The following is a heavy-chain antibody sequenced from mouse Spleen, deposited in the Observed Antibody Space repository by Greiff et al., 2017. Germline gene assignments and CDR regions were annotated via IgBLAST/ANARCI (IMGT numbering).Heavy chain of an antibody. V-gene: IGHV1-4*01. D-gene: IGHD2-14*01. J-gene: IGHJ4*01. CDR3: AREVRRGYAMDY. Sequence: QVQLQQSGAELARPGASVKMSCKASGYTFTSYTMHWVKQRPGQGLEWIGYINPSSGYTKYNQKFKDKATLTADKSSSTAYMQLSSLTSEDSAVYYCAREVRRGYAMDYWGQGTSVTVSS. CDR2: INPSSGYT. CDR1: GYTFTSYT.